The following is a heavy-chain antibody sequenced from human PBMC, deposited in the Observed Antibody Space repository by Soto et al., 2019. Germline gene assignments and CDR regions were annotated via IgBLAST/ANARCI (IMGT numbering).Heavy chain of an antibody. J-gene: IGHJ4*02. CDR1: GGSISSSSYY. CDR2: IYYSGST. V-gene: IGHV4-39*01. CDR3: ARHLARHLGIDY. Sequence: SETLSLTCTVSGGSISSSSYYWGWIRQPPGKGLEWIGSIYYSGSTYYNPSLKSRVTISVDTSKNQFSLKLSSVTAADTAVYYCARHLARHLGIDYWGRGTLVTVSS. D-gene: IGHD6-6*01.